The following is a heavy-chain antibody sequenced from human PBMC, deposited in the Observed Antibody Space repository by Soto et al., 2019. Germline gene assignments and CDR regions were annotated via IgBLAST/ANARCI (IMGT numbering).Heavy chain of an antibody. Sequence: TGESLKISCKGSVYSFAGYWIGWVRQMPGKGLDWMGVIYPGDSDTRYSPSFHGQVTISADKSISTAHLQWSSLKASDTAMYFCARLPGVRGVFDGFNVWGQGTMVTVSS. V-gene: IGHV5-51*01. CDR1: VYSFAGYW. D-gene: IGHD3-10*01. J-gene: IGHJ3*01. CDR2: IYPGDSDT. CDR3: ARLPGVRGVFDGFNV.